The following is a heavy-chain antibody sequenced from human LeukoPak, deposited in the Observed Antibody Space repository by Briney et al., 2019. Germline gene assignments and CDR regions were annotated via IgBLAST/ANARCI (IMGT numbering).Heavy chain of an antibody. CDR1: RFTVSSNY. V-gene: IGHV3-53*05. D-gene: IGHD2-2*01. CDR2: IYSGGST. CDR3: ARSQYQLLSYFDY. Sequence: GGSLRLSCAASRFTVSSNYMSWVRQAPGKGLEWVSVIYSGGSTYYADSVEGRFTISRDNSKNTLYLQMNSLRAEDTAVYYCARSQYQLLSYFDYWGQGTLVTVSS. J-gene: IGHJ4*02.